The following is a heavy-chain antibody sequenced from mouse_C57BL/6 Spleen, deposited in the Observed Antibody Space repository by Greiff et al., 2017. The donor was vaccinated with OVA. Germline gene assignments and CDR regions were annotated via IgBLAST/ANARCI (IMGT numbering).Heavy chain of an antibody. Sequence: QVQLKESGPELVKPGASVKISCKASGYSFTSYYIHWVKQRPGQGLEWIGWIYPGSGNTKYNEKFKGKATLTADTSSSTAYMQLSSLTSEDSAVYYCARSYGSRECDYWGQGTTLTVSS. D-gene: IGHD1-1*01. V-gene: IGHV1-66*01. J-gene: IGHJ2*01. CDR1: GYSFTSYY. CDR2: IYPGSGNT. CDR3: ARSYGSRECDY.